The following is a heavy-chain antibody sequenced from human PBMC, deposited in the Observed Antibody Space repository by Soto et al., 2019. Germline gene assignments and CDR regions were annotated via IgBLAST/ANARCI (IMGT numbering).Heavy chain of an antibody. V-gene: IGHV3-23*01. Sequence: GGSLRLSCAASGFTFSSYAMSWVRLAPGKGLEWVSGISDSGTSTYYRDSVKGRFTISRDNSKNTVYLQMNSLRAEDTALYYCAKAKTPHNAFDIWGQGTMVTV. CDR3: AKAKTPHNAFDI. CDR1: GFTFSSYA. CDR2: ISDSGTST. J-gene: IGHJ3*02. D-gene: IGHD2-15*01.